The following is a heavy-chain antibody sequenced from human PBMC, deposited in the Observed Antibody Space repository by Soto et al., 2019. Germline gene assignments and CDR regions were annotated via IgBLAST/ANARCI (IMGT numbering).Heavy chain of an antibody. CDR1: GGTFSSYA. V-gene: IGHV1-69*13. CDR3: ARGRITMVRGGGYYYYYGMDV. D-gene: IGHD3-10*01. CDR2: IIPIFGTA. J-gene: IGHJ6*02. Sequence: ASVKVSCNASGGTFSSYAISWVRQAPGQGLEWMGGIIPIFGTANYAQKFQGRVTITADESTSTAYMELSSLRSEDTAVYYCARGRITMVRGGGYYYYYGMDVWGQGTTVTVSS.